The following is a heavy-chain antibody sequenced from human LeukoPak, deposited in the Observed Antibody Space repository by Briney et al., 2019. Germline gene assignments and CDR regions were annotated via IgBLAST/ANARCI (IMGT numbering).Heavy chain of an antibody. CDR3: ARLPYSDFWSGYFDY. V-gene: IGHV4-59*08. CDR1: GGAISSYD. Sequence: SETLSLTCTVSGGAISSYDWSWVRQAPGKGLEWIGYIYYSGSTNYNAALKSRVTISVATSPTQFSLQLSSVTAADTAVYYCARLPYSDFWSGYFDYWGQGTLVTVSS. D-gene: IGHD3-3*01. CDR2: IYYSGST. J-gene: IGHJ4*02.